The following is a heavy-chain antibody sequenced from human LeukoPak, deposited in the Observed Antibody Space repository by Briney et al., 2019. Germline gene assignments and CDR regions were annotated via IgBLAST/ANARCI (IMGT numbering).Heavy chain of an antibody. CDR3: AKAVVPAAIGRPQSYYFDY. J-gene: IGHJ4*02. CDR2: ISGSGGST. D-gene: IGHD2-2*02. CDR1: GFTFSSYA. Sequence: GGSLRLSCAASGFTFSSYAMSWVRQAPGKGLEWVSAISGSGGSTYYADSVKGRFTISRDNSKNTLYLQMNSLRAEDTAVYYCAKAVVPAAIGRPQSYYFDYWGQGTLVTVSS. V-gene: IGHV3-23*01.